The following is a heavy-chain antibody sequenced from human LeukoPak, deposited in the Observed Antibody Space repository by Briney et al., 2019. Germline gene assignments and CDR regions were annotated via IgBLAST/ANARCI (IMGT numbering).Heavy chain of an antibody. J-gene: IGHJ5*02. CDR2: IYWNDDK. V-gene: IGHV2-5*01. Sequence: SGPTLVKPTQTLTLTCTFSGFSLSTSGVGVGWIRQPPGKALEWLALIYWNDDKRYSPSLKSRLTITKDTSKNQVVLTMTNMDPVDTATYYCAHREEEYCTNGVCYWDHNWFDPWGQGTLVTVSS. CDR3: AHREEEYCTNGVCYWDHNWFDP. D-gene: IGHD2-8*01. CDR1: GFSLSTSGVG.